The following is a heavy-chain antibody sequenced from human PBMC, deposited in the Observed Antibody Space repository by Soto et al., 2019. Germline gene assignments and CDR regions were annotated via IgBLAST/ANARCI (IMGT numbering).Heavy chain of an antibody. J-gene: IGHJ4*02. CDR2: IIPIFGTA. CDR1: GGTFSSYA. Sequence: ASVKVSCKASGGTFSSYAISWVRQAPGQGLEWMGGIIPIFGTANYAQKFQGRVTITADESTSTAYMELSSLRSEDTAVYYCARSRDDPYYYDSSGYYPGYWGQGTLVTVSS. CDR3: ARSRDDPYYYDSSGYYPGY. V-gene: IGHV1-69*13. D-gene: IGHD3-22*01.